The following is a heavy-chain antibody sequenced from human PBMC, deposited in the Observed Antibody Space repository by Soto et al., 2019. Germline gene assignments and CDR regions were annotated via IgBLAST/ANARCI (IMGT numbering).Heavy chain of an antibody. CDR1: GGSFSGYY. CDR3: ARAKKGYCISTSCFMGRTFDI. Sequence: SETLSLTCAVYGGSFSGYYWSWIRQPPGKGLEWIGEINHSGSTNYNPSLKSRVTISVDTSKNQFSLKLSSVTAADTAVYYCARAKKGYCISTSCFMGRTFDIWGQGTMVTVSS. CDR2: INHSGST. D-gene: IGHD2-2*01. V-gene: IGHV4-34*09. J-gene: IGHJ3*02.